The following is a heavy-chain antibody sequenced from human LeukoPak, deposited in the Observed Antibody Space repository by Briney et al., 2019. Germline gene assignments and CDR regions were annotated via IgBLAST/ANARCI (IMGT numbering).Heavy chain of an antibody. D-gene: IGHD6-19*01. CDR1: GFAFSSYA. J-gene: IGHJ4*02. CDR2: ISGSGGST. Sequence: GGSLRLSCAASGFAFSSYAMSWVRQAPGKGLEWVSDISGSGGSTHYADSVKGRFTISGDNSKNTLSLQMNSLRAEDTAVYYCAKESDISGCYGVDYWGQGTLVTVS. V-gene: IGHV3-23*01. CDR3: AKESDISGCYGVDY.